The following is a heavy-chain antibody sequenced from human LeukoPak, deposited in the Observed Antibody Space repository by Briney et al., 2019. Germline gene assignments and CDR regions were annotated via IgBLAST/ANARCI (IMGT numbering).Heavy chain of an antibody. CDR3: ARLPDP. Sequence: SETLSLTCTVSGGSISSGTYYWYWIRQPARKGLEWIGRIYTSGITNYNPSLKSRVTISVDTSKNQFSLKLTSVTASDTAVYYCARLPDPWGQGTLVTVSS. V-gene: IGHV4-61*02. J-gene: IGHJ5*02. CDR2: IYTSGIT. CDR1: GGSISSGTYY.